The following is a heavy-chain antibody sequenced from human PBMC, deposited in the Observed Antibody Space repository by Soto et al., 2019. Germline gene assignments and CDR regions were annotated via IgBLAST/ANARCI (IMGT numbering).Heavy chain of an antibody. CDR1: GFAFSNYW. D-gene: IGHD3-10*01. J-gene: IGHJ5*02. CDR2: ISSDGKSS. Sequence: EVHLVESGGDLVQPGGSLRLSCTASGFAFSNYWMHWVRQVPGKGLVWVSRISSDGKSSTYADSVKGRFTISRDNAKNTLHLEMTSLRTEDTAVHYCARDYMVRGRDSNWFDPWGQETLVTVT. CDR3: ARDYMVRGRDSNWFDP. V-gene: IGHV3-74*01.